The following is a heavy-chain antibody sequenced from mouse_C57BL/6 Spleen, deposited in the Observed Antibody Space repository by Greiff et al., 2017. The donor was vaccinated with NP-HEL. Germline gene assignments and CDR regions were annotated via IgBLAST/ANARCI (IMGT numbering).Heavy chain of an antibody. Sequence: QVQLKESGPGLVQPSQSLSITCTVSGFSLTSYGVHWVRQSPGKGLEWLGVIWSGGSTDYNAAFISRLSISKDNSKSQVFFKMNSLQADDTAIYYCARNLYQPPRDYAMDYWGQGTSVTVSS. CDR1: GFSLTSYG. V-gene: IGHV2-2*01. CDR2: IWSGGST. CDR3: ARNLYQPPRDYAMDY. J-gene: IGHJ4*01. D-gene: IGHD3-3*01.